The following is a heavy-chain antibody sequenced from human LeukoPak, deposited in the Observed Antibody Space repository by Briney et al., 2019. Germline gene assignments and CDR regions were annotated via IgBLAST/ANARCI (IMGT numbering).Heavy chain of an antibody. CDR2: ISGSGGST. J-gene: IGHJ4*02. D-gene: IGHD6-6*01. CDR3: ARVRSDYSSSSPPDY. Sequence: GGSLRLSCAASGFTFSSYAMSWVRQAPGKGLEWVSAISGSGGSTYYADSVKGRFTISRDNAKNTLYLQMNSLRAEDTAIYYCARVRSDYSSSSPPDYWGQGTPVTVSS. CDR1: GFTFSSYA. V-gene: IGHV3-23*01.